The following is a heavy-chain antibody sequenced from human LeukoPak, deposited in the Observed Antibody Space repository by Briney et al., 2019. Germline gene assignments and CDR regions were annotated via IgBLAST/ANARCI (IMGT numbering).Heavy chain of an antibody. Sequence: SETLSLTCTVSGGSISSYYWSWIRQPPGKGLEWIGYIYYSGSTNYNPSLKSRVTISVDTSKNQFSLKLSSVTAADTAAYYCARLGREDYDFWSGYYWGQGTLVTVSS. CDR3: ARLGREDYDFWSGYY. CDR1: GGSISSYY. V-gene: IGHV4-59*08. D-gene: IGHD3-3*01. CDR2: IYYSGST. J-gene: IGHJ4*02.